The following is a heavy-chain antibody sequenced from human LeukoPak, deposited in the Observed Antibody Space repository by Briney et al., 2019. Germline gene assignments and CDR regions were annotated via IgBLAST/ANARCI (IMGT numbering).Heavy chain of an antibody. V-gene: IGHV1-2*02. J-gene: IGHJ4*02. D-gene: IGHD6-13*01. CDR2: ISPNSGDT. Sequence: APLMVSFTASGCTFTDYHLHWGRQAPGQGPESMGWISPNSGDTGYAQKFQGRVTMTRDTSISTAYMELSRLRSDDTAVYSCARSGYMWSYDYWGQGTLVTVSS. CDR3: ARSGYMWSYDY. CDR1: GCTFTDYH.